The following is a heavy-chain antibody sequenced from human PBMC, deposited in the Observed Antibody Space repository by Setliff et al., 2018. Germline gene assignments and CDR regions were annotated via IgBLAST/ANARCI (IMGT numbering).Heavy chain of an antibody. CDR3: AKVLYPGVGYFYGMDV. J-gene: IGHJ6*02. Sequence: GGSLRLSCAASGLTFSSYDMNWVRQAPGEGLEGVSIITSSGGDTYYADSGKGRFIVSRDNSKSTLYLQMNSLRAEDTAIYYCAKVLYPGVGYFYGMDVWGQGTTVTVSS. CDR1: GLTFSSYD. D-gene: IGHD3-10*01. V-gene: IGHV3-23*01. CDR2: ITSSGGDT.